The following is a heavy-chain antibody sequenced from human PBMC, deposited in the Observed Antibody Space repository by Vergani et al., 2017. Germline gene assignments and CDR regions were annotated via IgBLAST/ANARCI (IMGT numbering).Heavy chain of an antibody. D-gene: IGHD4-17*01. V-gene: IGHV5-51*01. Sequence: EVQLVQSGAEVKKPGESLKISCKGSGYSFTSYWIGWVRQMPGKGLEWMGIIYPGDSDTRYSPSFQGQVTISADKSISTADLQWSSRKASDTAMYYCGRPQKKQGDYGVYYYYYGMDVWGQGTTVTVSS. CDR3: GRPQKKQGDYGVYYYYYGMDV. CDR2: IYPGDSDT. J-gene: IGHJ6*02. CDR1: GYSFTSYW.